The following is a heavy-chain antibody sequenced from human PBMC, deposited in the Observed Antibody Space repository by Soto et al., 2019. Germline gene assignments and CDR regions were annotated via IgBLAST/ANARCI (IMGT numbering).Heavy chain of an antibody. CDR2: MSTNTNTT. V-gene: IGHV1-8*01. Sequence: VQLVQSGAEVKKPGASVKVSCKASGYTFTSNGINWVRQAPGQGLEWIGWMSTNTNTTDSAEVFEGRVSLTSNTSITTAYMQVNRLNSDDPAGYYGTRDDDEISSLWLDPWGEGTLVTVS. CDR1: GYTFTSNG. J-gene: IGHJ5*02. D-gene: IGHD1-1*01. CDR3: TRDDDEISSLWLDP.